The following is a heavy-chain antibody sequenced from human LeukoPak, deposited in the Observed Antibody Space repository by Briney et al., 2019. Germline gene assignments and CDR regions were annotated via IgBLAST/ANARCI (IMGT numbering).Heavy chain of an antibody. CDR3: ARATLLVRGVDADMDV. CDR2: INSDGSST. D-gene: IGHD3-10*01. J-gene: IGHJ6*03. CDR1: GFTFSSYW. Sequence: GGSLRLSCAASGFTFSSYWMHWVRHAPGKGLVWVSRINSDGSSTSYADSVKGRFTISRDNAKNTLYLQMNSLRAEDTAVYYCARATLLVRGVDADMDVWGKGTTVTVSS. V-gene: IGHV3-74*01.